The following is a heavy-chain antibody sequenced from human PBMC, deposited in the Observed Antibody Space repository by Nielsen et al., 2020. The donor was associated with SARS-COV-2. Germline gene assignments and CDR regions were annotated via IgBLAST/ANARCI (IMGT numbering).Heavy chain of an antibody. Sequence: GSLRLSCTVSGAPISGYYWHWIRQPPGRGLDWIGYVFYTGSTNYNPSLKSRVTISVDKSKNQFSLKLSSVTAADTAVYYCARSLYSSSSPWFDPWGQGTLVTVSS. J-gene: IGHJ5*02. CDR1: GAPISGYY. D-gene: IGHD6-6*01. V-gene: IGHV4-59*12. CDR2: VFYTGST. CDR3: ARSLYSSSSPWFDP.